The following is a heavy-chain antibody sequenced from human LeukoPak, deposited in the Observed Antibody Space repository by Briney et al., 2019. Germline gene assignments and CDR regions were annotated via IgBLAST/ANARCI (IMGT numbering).Heavy chain of an antibody. CDR1: GGSISSSSYY. CDR2: VNHSGST. Sequence: SETLSLTCTVSGGSISSSSYYWGWIRQPPGKGLEWIGEVNHSGSTNYSPSLKSRVTISVDTSKNQFSLKLSSVTAADTAVYYCARAGTYYYDSSGYYYGWFDPWGQGTLFTVSS. CDR3: ARAGTYYYDSSGYYYGWFDP. J-gene: IGHJ5*02. D-gene: IGHD3-22*01. V-gene: IGHV4-39*07.